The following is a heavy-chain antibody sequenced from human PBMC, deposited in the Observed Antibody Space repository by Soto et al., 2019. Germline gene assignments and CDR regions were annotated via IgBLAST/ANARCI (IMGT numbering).Heavy chain of an antibody. J-gene: IGHJ3*02. Sequence: ASVKVSCKASGYTFTSYAMHWVRQAPGQRLEWMGWINAGNGNTKYSQKFQGRVTITRDTSASTAYMELSSLRSEDTAVYYCTTGLVKGRGAFDIWGQGTMVTVSS. CDR1: GYTFTSYA. V-gene: IGHV1-3*01. D-gene: IGHD2-21*01. CDR2: INAGNGNT. CDR3: TTGLVKGRGAFDI.